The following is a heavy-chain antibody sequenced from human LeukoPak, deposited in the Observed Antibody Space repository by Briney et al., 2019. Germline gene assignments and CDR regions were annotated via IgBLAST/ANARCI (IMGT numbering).Heavy chain of an antibody. D-gene: IGHD4-11*01. J-gene: IGHJ4*02. Sequence: GGSLRLSCAASGFTFSSYSMNWVRQAPGKGLEWVSYISSSSSTIYYADSVKGRFTISRDNAKNSLYLQMNSLRAEDTAVYYCARPRGGTTVNLDYWGQGTLVTVSS. CDR1: GFTFSSYS. CDR2: ISSSSSTI. CDR3: ARPRGGTTVNLDY. V-gene: IGHV3-48*01.